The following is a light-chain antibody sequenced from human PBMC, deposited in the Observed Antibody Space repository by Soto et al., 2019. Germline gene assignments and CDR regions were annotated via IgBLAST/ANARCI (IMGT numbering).Light chain of an antibody. CDR2: DAS. Sequence: DIQMTPAPSTLSASVGDRVTINCRASQSISYWLAWYQQKPGKAPTLLIYDASTLESGVPSRFSGSGFGTDFTLTISTLQPEDFGTYYCQQYNSYSWTFGQGTKVDIK. CDR1: QSISYW. CDR3: QQYNSYSWT. V-gene: IGKV1-5*01. J-gene: IGKJ1*01.